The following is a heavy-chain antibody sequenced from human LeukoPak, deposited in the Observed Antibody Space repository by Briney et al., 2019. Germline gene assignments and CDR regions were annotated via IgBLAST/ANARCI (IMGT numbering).Heavy chain of an antibody. CDR1: GFTFSSYW. D-gene: IGHD3-10*01. J-gene: IGHJ3*02. Sequence: GGSLRLSCAASGFTFSSYWMSWVRQAPGKGLEWVANIKQDGSEKYYVDSVKGRFTISRDNAKNSLYLQMNSLRAEDTAVYYCARVFLWFGEFDAFDSWGQGTMVTVSS. V-gene: IGHV3-7*01. CDR3: ARVFLWFGEFDAFDS. CDR2: IKQDGSEK.